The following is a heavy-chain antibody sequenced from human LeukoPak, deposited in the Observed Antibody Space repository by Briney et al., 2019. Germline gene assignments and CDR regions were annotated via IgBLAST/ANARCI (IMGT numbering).Heavy chain of an antibody. J-gene: IGHJ4*02. Sequence: PGGTLRLSCVASGFTFSTYGMSWVRQAPGKGLEWVSAISGSGGSTYYADSVKGRFTISRDNSKNTLFLQMNSLRAEDTAVYYCAKGYYGSGSYGWFDYWGQGTLVTVSS. CDR3: AKGYYGSGSYGWFDY. CDR2: ISGSGGST. D-gene: IGHD3-10*01. V-gene: IGHV3-23*01. CDR1: GFTFSTYG.